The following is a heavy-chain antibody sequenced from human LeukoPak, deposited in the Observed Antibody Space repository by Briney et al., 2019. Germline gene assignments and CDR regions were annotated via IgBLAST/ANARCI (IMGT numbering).Heavy chain of an antibody. CDR2: FSAYNGNT. J-gene: IGHJ4*02. V-gene: IGHV1-18*01. Sequence: ASVKVSCKASGYTFTSYGISWVRQAPGQGLEWMGWFSAYNGNTNYAQKLQGRVTMTTDTSTSTAYMELRSLRSDDTAVYYCARDPRAAAGQTFDYWGQGTLVTVSS. D-gene: IGHD6-13*01. CDR3: ARDPRAAAGQTFDY. CDR1: GYTFTSYG.